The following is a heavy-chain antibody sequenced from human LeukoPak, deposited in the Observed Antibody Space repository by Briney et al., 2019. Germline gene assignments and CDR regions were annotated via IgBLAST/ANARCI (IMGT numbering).Heavy chain of an antibody. Sequence: PGGSLRLSCAASGFTFSSYWMSWVRQAPGKGLEWVANIKQDGSEKYYVDSVKGRFTISRDNAKNSLYLQMNSLRAEDTAVYYCARDRRWLLPRGHAFDIWGQGTMVTVSS. CDR3: ARDRRWLLPRGHAFDI. D-gene: IGHD5-24*01. CDR1: GFTFSSYW. J-gene: IGHJ3*02. V-gene: IGHV3-7*03. CDR2: IKQDGSEK.